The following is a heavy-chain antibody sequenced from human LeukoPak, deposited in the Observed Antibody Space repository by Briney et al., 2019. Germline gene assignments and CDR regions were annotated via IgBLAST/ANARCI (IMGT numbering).Heavy chain of an antibody. D-gene: IGHD2-15*01. CDR3: ARVLGYYYYYGMDV. CDR1: GGSFSGYY. J-gene: IGHJ6*02. V-gene: IGHV4-34*01. CDR2: INHSGST. Sequence: RLETLSLTCAVYGGSFSGYYWSWIRQPPGKGLEWIGEINHSGSTNYNPSLRSRVTISVDTSKNQFSLKLSSVTAADTAVYYCARVLGYYYYYGMDVWGQGTTVTVSS.